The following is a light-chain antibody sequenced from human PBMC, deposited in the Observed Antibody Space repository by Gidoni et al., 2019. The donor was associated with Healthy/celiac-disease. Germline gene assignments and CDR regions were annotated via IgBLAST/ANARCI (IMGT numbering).Light chain of an antibody. V-gene: IGKV3-11*01. CDR1: QSVSSY. CDR3: QQRSNWPWT. CDR2: DAY. Sequence: ILLTQSPATLSLSPGERATLSCRASQSVSSYLDWYQQKPGQAPRLLIYDAYNRATGIPARLSGSGSGTDFTLTISSLEPEDFEVYYCQQRSNWPWTFGQXTKVE. J-gene: IGKJ1*01.